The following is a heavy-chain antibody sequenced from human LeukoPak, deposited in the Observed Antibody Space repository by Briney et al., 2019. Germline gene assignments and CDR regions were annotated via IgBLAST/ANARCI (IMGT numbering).Heavy chain of an antibody. CDR1: GGSISSSSYY. CDR2: IYYSGST. V-gene: IGHV4-39*07. D-gene: IGHD3-16*02. CDR3: ASIMITFGGVIVNY. Sequence: PSETLSLTCTVSGGSISSSSYYWGWIRQPPGKGLEWIGSIYYSGSTYYNPSLKSRVTISVDTSKNQFSLKLSSVTAADTAVYYCASIMITFGGVIVNYWGQGTLVTVSS. J-gene: IGHJ4*02.